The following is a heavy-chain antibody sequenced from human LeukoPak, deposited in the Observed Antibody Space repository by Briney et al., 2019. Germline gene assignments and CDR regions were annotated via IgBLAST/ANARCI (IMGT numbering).Heavy chain of an antibody. CDR3: VKDLTYTFDY. V-gene: IGHV3-64D*09. Sequence: GGSLRLSCSASGFTFSNCNMHWVRQSPGKGLEHVSIIGDTGGTTRYADSVKGRFSVSRDNSKNTLYLQMSSLRPDDTAIYYCVKDLTYTFDYWGQGTLVTVSS. CDR1: GFTFSNCN. J-gene: IGHJ4*02. D-gene: IGHD3-16*01. CDR2: IGDTGGTT.